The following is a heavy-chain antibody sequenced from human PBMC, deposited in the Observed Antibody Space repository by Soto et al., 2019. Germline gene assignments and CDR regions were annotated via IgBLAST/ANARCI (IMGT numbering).Heavy chain of an antibody. J-gene: IGHJ4*02. CDR3: ATDLGLPERLFPFSFDY. CDR1: GYTLTELS. Sequence: ASVKVSCKVSGYTLTELSMHWVRQAPGKGLEWMGGFDPEDGETIYAQKFQGRVTMTEDTSTDTAYMELSSLRSEDTAVYYCATDLGLPERLFPFSFDYWGQGTLITVSS. D-gene: IGHD1-1*01. V-gene: IGHV1-24*01. CDR2: FDPEDGET.